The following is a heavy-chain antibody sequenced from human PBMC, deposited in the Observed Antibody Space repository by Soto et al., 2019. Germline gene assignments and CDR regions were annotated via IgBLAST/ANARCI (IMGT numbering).Heavy chain of an antibody. V-gene: IGHV2-26*01. CDR2: IFSNDEK. CDR1: GFSLSNARMG. D-gene: IGHD3-3*01. J-gene: IGHJ6*03. Sequence: SGPTLVNPTETLTLTCTVSGFSLSNARMGVSWIHQPQGNALEWLAHIFSNDEKSYSTSLKSRLTISKDTSKSQVVLTMTNMDPVDTATYYCARMDYDFWSGYWYYYMDVWGKGTTVTVSS. CDR3: ARMDYDFWSGYWYYYMDV.